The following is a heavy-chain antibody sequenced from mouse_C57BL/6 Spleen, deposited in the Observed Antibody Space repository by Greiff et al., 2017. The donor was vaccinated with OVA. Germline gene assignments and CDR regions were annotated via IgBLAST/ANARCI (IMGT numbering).Heavy chain of an antibody. CDR1: GYAFSSSW. CDR2: IYPGDGDT. J-gene: IGHJ2*01. V-gene: IGHV1-82*01. CDR3: ARWGGSSYRDY. D-gene: IGHD1-1*01. Sequence: VQLQQSGPELVKPGASVKISCKASGYAFSSSWMNWVKQRPGKGLEWIGRIYPGDGDTNYNGKFKGKATLTADKSSSTAYMQLSSLTSEDSAVYFCARWGGSSYRDYWGQGTTLTVSS.